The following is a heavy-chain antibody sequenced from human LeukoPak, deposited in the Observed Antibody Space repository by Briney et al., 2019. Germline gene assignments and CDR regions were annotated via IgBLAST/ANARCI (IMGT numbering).Heavy chain of an antibody. J-gene: IGHJ6*02. Sequence: SETLCLTCAVYGGSFSGYYWSWIRQPPGKGLEWIGEIHHNGTRNYNPSLKSRVTISADTFKNHFSLILTSLTAADTAVYYCATAPILRGEGGEHYRCGTDVWGQGTTVIVSS. CDR2: IHHNGTR. D-gene: IGHD2-2*02. CDR3: ATAPILRGEGGEHYRCGTDV. V-gene: IGHV4-34*01. CDR1: GGSFSGYY.